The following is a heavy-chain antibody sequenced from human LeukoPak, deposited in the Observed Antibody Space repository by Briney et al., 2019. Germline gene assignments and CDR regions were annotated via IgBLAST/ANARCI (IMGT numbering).Heavy chain of an antibody. CDR2: IYSSGSI. Sequence: SETLSLTCTVSGGSISSGSFYWSWVRQPAGKGLEWIGRIYSSGSINYNPSLKSRVTISGDTSKNQFSLKVSSVSGADTAVYYCARERPGGYNNYYFDYWGQGTLVTVS. D-gene: IGHD5-24*01. V-gene: IGHV4-61*02. CDR3: ARERPGGYNNYYFDY. J-gene: IGHJ4*02. CDR1: GGSISSGSFY.